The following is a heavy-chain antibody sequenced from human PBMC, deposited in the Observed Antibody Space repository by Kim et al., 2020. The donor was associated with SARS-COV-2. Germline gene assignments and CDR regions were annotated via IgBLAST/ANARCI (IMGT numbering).Heavy chain of an antibody. V-gene: IGHV4-31*03. CDR1: GGSISSGGYY. D-gene: IGHD3-16*02. CDR2: IYYSGST. Sequence: SETLSLTCTVSGGSISSGGYYWRWIRQHPGKGLEWIGYIYYSGSTYYNPSLKSRVTISVDTSKNQFSLKLSSVTAADTAVYYCARETQRDYVWGSYRQWEYNWFDPWGQGTLVTVSS. CDR3: ARETQRDYVWGSYRQWEYNWFDP. J-gene: IGHJ5*02.